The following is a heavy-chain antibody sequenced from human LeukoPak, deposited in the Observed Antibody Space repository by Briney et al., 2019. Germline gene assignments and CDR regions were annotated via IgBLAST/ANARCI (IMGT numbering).Heavy chain of an antibody. D-gene: IGHD3-22*01. V-gene: IGHV3-9*01. J-gene: IGHJ3*02. Sequence: GGSLRLSCAASGFTFDDYAMHWVRQAPGKGLEWVSGISWNSGSIGYADSVKGRFTISRDNAKNSLYLQMNSLRAEDTALYYCAKAYLVVVITTSAFDIWGQGTMVTVSS. CDR1: GFTFDDYA. CDR3: AKAYLVVVITTSAFDI. CDR2: ISWNSGSI.